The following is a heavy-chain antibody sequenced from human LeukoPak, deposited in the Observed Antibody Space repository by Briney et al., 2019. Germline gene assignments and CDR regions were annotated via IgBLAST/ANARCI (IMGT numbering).Heavy chain of an antibody. CDR1: GYTFTGCY. V-gene: IGHV1-2*02. D-gene: IGHD6-6*01. CDR2: INPNSGGT. CDR3: ARSIAARGANDY. J-gene: IGHJ4*02. Sequence: ASVKVSCKTSGYTFTGCYMHWVRKAPGQGLEWMGWINPNSGGTNYAQKFQGRVTMTRDTSISTAYMELSRLRSDDTAVYYCARSIAARGANDYWGQGTLVTVSS.